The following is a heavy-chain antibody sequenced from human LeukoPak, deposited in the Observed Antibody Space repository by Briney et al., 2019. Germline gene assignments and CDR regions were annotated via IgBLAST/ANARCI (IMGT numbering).Heavy chain of an antibody. J-gene: IGHJ3*02. Sequence: GESLKISCKGSGYSFTSYWIGWVRQMPGKGLEWMGIIYPGDSDTRYSPSFQGQVTISADKSISTAYLQWSSLKASDTATYHCARPRAQGLRYDAFDIWGQGTMVTVSS. D-gene: IGHD1-26*01. CDR1: GYSFTSYW. CDR2: IYPGDSDT. V-gene: IGHV5-51*01. CDR3: ARPRAQGLRYDAFDI.